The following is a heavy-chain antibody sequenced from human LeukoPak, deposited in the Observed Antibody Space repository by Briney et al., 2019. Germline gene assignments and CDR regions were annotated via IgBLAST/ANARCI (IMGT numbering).Heavy chain of an antibody. V-gene: IGHV1-69*01. CDR2: IIPIFGTA. D-gene: IGHD2-2*01. CDR1: GGTFSSYA. J-gene: IGHJ6*04. Sequence: SVKVSCKASGGTFSSYAISWVRQAPGQGLEWLGGIIPIFGTANYAQKFQGRVTITADESTSTAYMELSSLRSEDTAVYYCARSIVVVPAAMWHGMDVWGKGTTVTVSS. CDR3: ARSIVVVPAAMWHGMDV.